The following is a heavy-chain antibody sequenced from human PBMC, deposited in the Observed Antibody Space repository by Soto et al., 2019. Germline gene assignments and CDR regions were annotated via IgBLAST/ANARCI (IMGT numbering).Heavy chain of an antibody. V-gene: IGHV3-30-3*01. CDR1: GFTFSSYA. CDR3: ARGIAARSYYYGMDV. D-gene: IGHD6-6*01. Sequence: QVQLVESGGGVVQPGRSLRLSCAASGFTFSSYAMHWVRQAPGKGLEWVAVISYDGSNKYYADSVKGRFTISRDNSKNTVYLQMNSLRAEDTAMYYCARGIAARSYYYGMDVWGQGTTVTVSS. J-gene: IGHJ6*02. CDR2: ISYDGSNK.